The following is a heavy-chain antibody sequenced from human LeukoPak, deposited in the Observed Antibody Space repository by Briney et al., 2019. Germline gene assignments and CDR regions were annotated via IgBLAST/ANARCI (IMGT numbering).Heavy chain of an antibody. CDR3: ARGGVSGGFDY. CDR1: GFTFSSYW. CDR2: IKQDGSEK. J-gene: IGHJ4*02. D-gene: IGHD3-10*01. V-gene: IGHV3-7*01. Sequence: PGGSLRLSCAASGFTFSSYWMSWVRQAPGKGLEWVANIKQDGSEKYYVDSVRGRFTISRDNAKNSLYLQMNSLRVEDTAVYFCARGGVSGGFDYWGQGTLVTVSS.